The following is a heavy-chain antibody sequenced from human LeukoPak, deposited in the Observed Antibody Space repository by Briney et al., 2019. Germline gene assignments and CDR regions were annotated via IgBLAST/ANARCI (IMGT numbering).Heavy chain of an antibody. CDR2: ISSGSNTI. Sequence: GGSLRLSCAASGFTLSSYRMNWVRQAPGKGLEWVSYISSGSNTIDYADSVKGRFTISRDNAKNSLYLQMNSLRAEDTAVFYCARETYYAYDIWGQGTMVTVSS. V-gene: IGHV3-48*01. D-gene: IGHD3-10*01. CDR1: GFTLSSYR. J-gene: IGHJ3*02. CDR3: ARETYYAYDI.